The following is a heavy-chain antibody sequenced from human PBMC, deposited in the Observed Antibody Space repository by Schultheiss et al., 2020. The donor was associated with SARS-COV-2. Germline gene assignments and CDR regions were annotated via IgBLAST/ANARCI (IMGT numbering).Heavy chain of an antibody. CDR3: ARDRGIAARPWGWFDP. J-gene: IGHJ5*02. Sequence: SETLSLTCTVSGGSISSYYWSWIRQPPGKGLEWIGYIYYSGSTNYNPSLKSRVTISVDTSKNQFSLKLSSVTAADTAVYYCARDRGIAARPWGWFDPWGQGTLVTVSS. V-gene: IGHV4-59*12. D-gene: IGHD6-6*01. CDR2: IYYSGST. CDR1: GGSISSYY.